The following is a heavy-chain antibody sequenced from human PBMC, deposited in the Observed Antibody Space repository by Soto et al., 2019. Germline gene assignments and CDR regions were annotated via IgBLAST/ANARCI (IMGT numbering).Heavy chain of an antibody. CDR1: GYTFTSYG. Sequence: QVQLVQSGAEVKKPGASVKVSCKASGYTFTSYGISWVRQAPGQGLEWMGWISAYNGNTKYAQKRQGRVTMTTDTSARTAYMEVRSLRSDDTAVYYCARDLAVGLVDYWGQGTLVTVSS. CDR3: ARDLAVGLVDY. J-gene: IGHJ4*02. D-gene: IGHD6-19*01. CDR2: ISAYNGNT. V-gene: IGHV1-18*01.